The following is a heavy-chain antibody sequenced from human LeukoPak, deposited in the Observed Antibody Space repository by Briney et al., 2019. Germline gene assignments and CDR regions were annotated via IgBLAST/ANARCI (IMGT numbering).Heavy chain of an antibody. CDR3: AKDSRGGGGSIWGYFDY. J-gene: IGHJ4*02. CDR1: GGSISSSSYY. V-gene: IGHV4-39*07. CDR2: IYYSGST. D-gene: IGHD2-15*01. Sequence: SETLSLTCTVSGGSISSSSYYWGWIRQPPGKGLEWIGSIYYSGSTYYNPSLKSRVTISVDTSKNQFSLKLSSVTAADTAFYYCAKDSRGGGGSIWGYFDYWGQGTLVTASS.